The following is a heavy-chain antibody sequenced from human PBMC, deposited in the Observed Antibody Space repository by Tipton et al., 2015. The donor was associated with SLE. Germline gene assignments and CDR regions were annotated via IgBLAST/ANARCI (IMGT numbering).Heavy chain of an antibody. D-gene: IGHD5-18*01. CDR1: GGSISSGGYS. CDR3: AIGSYGTFDY. V-gene: IGHV4-31*11. Sequence: TLSLTCAVSGGSISSGGYSWSWIRQPPGKGLEWIGYIYYTGNTYYNPSLKSRVTISVDTSKNQFSLRLSSVTAADTAVYYCAIGSYGTFDYWGQGTLVTVSA. J-gene: IGHJ4*02. CDR2: IYYTGNT.